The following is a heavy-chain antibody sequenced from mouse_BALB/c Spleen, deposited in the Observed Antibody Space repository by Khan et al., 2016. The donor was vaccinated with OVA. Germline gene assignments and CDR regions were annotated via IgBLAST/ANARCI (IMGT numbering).Heavy chain of an antibody. CDR3: TTGFAY. CDR2: IRVKSNNYGT. CDR1: GFTFSNYW. V-gene: IGHV6-6*02. J-gene: IGHJ3*01. Sequence: EVELVESGGGLVQPGGSMKLSCVASGFTFSNYWMNWVRQSPEKGLEWVAEIRVKSNNYGTHYAESVKGRFTISRDDSKSSVYLQMNNLRAEDTGIYYCTTGFAYWGQGTLVTVSA.